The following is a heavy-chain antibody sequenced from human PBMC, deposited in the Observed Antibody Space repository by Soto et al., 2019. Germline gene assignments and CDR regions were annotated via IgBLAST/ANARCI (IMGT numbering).Heavy chain of an antibody. CDR2: TSWNSGTI. Sequence: EVQVVESGGGLVQPGRSLRLSCAASGFSFDDYAMHWVRQAPGKGLEWVSGTSWNSGTIGYADSVKGRFTISRDNAKNSLYLQMNSLRAEDTALYYCAKSTCGNANGMGVWGQGTTVTVSS. CDR3: AKSTCGNANGMGV. J-gene: IGHJ6*02. CDR1: GFSFDDYA. D-gene: IGHD3-16*01. V-gene: IGHV3-9*01.